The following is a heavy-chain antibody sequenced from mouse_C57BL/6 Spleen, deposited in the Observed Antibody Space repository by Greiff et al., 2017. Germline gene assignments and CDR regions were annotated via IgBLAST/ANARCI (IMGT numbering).Heavy chain of an antibody. D-gene: IGHD2-2*01. V-gene: IGHV1-61*01. Sequence: VKLQQPGAELVRPGSSVTLSCKASGYTFTSYWMDWVKQRPGQGLEWIGNIYPSDSETHYNQKFKDKATLTVDKSSSTAYMQLSSLTSEDSAVYYCARLAGYSLAYWGQGTLVTVSA. J-gene: IGHJ3*01. CDR3: ARLAGYSLAY. CDR2: IYPSDSET. CDR1: GYTFTSYW.